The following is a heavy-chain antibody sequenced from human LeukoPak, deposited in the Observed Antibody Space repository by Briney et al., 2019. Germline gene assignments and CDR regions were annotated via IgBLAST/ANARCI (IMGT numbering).Heavy chain of an antibody. CDR2: IYTSGST. CDR3: ARDAQYYDILTGYFYYYYGVDV. D-gene: IGHD3-9*01. V-gene: IGHV4-4*07. Sequence: SETLSLTCTVSGGSTSSYYWSWIRQPAGKGLEWIGRIYTSGSTNYNPSLKSRVTMSVDTSKNQFSLKLSSVTAADTAVYYCARDAQYYDILTGYFYYYYGVDVWGQGTTVTVSS. CDR1: GGSTSSYY. J-gene: IGHJ6*02.